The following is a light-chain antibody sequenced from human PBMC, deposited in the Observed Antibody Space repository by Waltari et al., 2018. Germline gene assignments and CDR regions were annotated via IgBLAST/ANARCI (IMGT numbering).Light chain of an antibody. CDR3: QAWDSSTYHVV. Sequence: SYELTQPPSVSVSPGQTASITCSGDKLGDKYACWYQQKPGQSPVVVLYQDTKRPSGNPERFSGSNSGNTATLTISGTQAMDEADYYCQAWDSSTYHVVFGGGTKLTIL. CDR1: KLGDKY. CDR2: QDT. J-gene: IGLJ2*01. V-gene: IGLV3-1*01.